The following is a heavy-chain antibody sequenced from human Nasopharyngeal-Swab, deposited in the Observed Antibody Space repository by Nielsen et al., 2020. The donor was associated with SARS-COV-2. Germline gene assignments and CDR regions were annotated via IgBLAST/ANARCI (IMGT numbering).Heavy chain of an antibody. V-gene: IGHV4-34*01. D-gene: IGHD3-3*01. CDR3: ARGGAGVVPTPVLGLGPYYSYYYMDV. CDR2: VSHGGGT. Sequence: WIRQPPGKGLAWIGAVSHGGGTNYNPSLKSRVTISVAASKNQFSLKLSSVTAADTAVYYCARGGAGVVPTPVLGLGPYYSYYYMDVWGKGTTVTVSS. J-gene: IGHJ6*03.